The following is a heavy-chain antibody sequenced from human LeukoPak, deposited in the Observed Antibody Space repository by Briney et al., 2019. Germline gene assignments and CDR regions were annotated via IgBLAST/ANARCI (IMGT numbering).Heavy chain of an antibody. Sequence: PSETLSLTCTVSGGSISSTGYYWGWIRQPPGKGLEWIGSIYYSGSTYYNPSVQSRVTISVDTSKNQFSLKLSSVTAADTAAYYCARRGDYWGQGTLVTVSS. CDR1: GGSISSTGYY. D-gene: IGHD3-16*01. J-gene: IGHJ4*02. CDR2: IYYSGST. CDR3: ARRGDY. V-gene: IGHV4-39*01.